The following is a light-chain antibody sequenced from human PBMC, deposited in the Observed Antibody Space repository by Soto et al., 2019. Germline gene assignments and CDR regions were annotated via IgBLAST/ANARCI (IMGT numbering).Light chain of an antibody. Sequence: DIQMTQSPSYLSASVGDGVTITCRASQSVSSYLNWYQEKPGKAPKVLIYAASTLQSGVPSRFTGSGSGTDFTLTISSLQPEDFATYYCQQSYTAPATFGQGTKVEI. V-gene: IGKV1-39*01. CDR2: AAS. J-gene: IGKJ1*01. CDR3: QQSYTAPAT. CDR1: QSVSSY.